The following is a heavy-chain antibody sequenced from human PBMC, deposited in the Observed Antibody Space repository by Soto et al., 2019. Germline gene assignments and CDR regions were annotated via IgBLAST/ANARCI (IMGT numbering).Heavy chain of an antibody. J-gene: IGHJ6*02. CDR3: ARDLAAAGNYYYHGMEV. CDR1: GYTFTSYG. CDR2: ISAYNGNT. V-gene: IGHV1-18*01. D-gene: IGHD6-13*01. Sequence: ASVKVSCKASGYTFTSYGISWVRQAPGQGLEWMGWISAYNGNTNYAQKLQGRVTMTTDTSTSTAYMELRSLRSDDTAVYYCARDLAAAGNYYYHGMEVWGQGPTVTVPS.